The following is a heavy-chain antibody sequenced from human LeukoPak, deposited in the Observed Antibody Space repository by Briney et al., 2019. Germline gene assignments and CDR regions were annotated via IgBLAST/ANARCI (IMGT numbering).Heavy chain of an antibody. CDR3: ARGRPTWGWLQFSAFDI. J-gene: IGHJ3*02. CDR2: IYTSGST. Sequence: SSETLSLTCTVSGGSISSYYWSWIRQPAGKGLEWIGRIYTSGSTNYNPSLKSRVTMSVDTSKNQFSLKLSSVTAADTAVYYCARGRPTWGWLQFSAFDIWGQGTMVTVSS. D-gene: IGHD5-12*01. V-gene: IGHV4-4*07. CDR1: GGSISSYY.